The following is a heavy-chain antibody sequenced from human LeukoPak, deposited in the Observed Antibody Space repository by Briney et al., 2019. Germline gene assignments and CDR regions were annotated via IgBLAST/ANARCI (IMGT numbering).Heavy chain of an antibody. CDR1: GFTVSSNY. CDR3: AKAPRSGGKGVCCFDY. D-gene: IGHD2-15*01. J-gene: IGHJ4*02. CDR2: ISSSSSYI. Sequence: GGSLRLSCAASGFTVSSNYMSWVRQAPGKGLEWVSSISSSSSYIYYADSVKGRFTISRDNSKNTLYLQMNSLRAEDTAVYYCAKAPRSGGKGVCCFDYWGQGTLVTVSS. V-gene: IGHV3-21*04.